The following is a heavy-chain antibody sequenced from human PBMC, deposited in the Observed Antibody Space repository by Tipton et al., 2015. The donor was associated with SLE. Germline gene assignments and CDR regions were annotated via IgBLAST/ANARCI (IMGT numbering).Heavy chain of an antibody. Sequence: TLSLTCTVSGGSISSTSDYWGWIRPPPGKGLEWIGSIYYSGSTFHNPSLRSRVTISVDTSKNQFSLKLSSVTAADTAVYYCATLHSGYDYYYYGMDVWGQGTTVTVSS. CDR3: ATLHSGYDYYYYGMDV. CDR1: GGSISSTSDY. J-gene: IGHJ6*02. V-gene: IGHV4-39*07. D-gene: IGHD5-12*01. CDR2: IYYSGST.